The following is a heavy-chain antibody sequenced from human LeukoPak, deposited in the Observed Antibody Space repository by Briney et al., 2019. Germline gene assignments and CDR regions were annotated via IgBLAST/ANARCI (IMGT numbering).Heavy chain of an antibody. Sequence: SSETLSLTCAVYGGSFSGYYWSWIRQPPGKGLEWIGEINHSGSTNYNPSLKSRVTISVDTSKNQFSLKLSSVTAADTAVYYCARGLPTVVAFDYWGQGTLVTVSS. J-gene: IGHJ4*02. CDR1: GGSFSGYY. CDR2: INHSGST. D-gene: IGHD4-23*01. CDR3: ARGLPTVVAFDY. V-gene: IGHV4-34*01.